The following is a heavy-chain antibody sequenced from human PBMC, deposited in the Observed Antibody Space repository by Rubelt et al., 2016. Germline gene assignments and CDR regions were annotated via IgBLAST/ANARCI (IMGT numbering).Heavy chain of an antibody. Sequence: QVQLQQWGAGLLKPSETLSLTCAVYGGSFSGYYCTWIRQPPGKGLEWIGEIHPSGSTNYNPSLKSRVTISADTSKNQFSLNLNSVTAADTAVYYCARGLDSTKTGADWGQGTLVTVSP. CDR3: ARGLDSTKTGAD. J-gene: IGHJ4*02. CDR2: IHPSGST. CDR1: GGSFSGYY. V-gene: IGHV4-34*01. D-gene: IGHD3-10*01.